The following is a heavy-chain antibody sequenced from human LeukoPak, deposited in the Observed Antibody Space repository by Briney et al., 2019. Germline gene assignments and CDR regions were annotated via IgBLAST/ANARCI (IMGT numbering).Heavy chain of an antibody. V-gene: IGHV1-69*05. D-gene: IGHD2-2*02. CDR2: IIPIFGTA. Sequence: ASVKVSCKASGGTFSSYAISWVRQAPGQGLEWMGGIIPIFGTANYAQKFQGRVTITTDESTSTAYMELSSLRSEDTAVYYCARDEGYCSSTSCYTSGYSYGFDYWGRGTLVTVSS. CDR1: GGTFSSYA. J-gene: IGHJ4*02. CDR3: ARDEGYCSSTSCYTSGYSYGFDY.